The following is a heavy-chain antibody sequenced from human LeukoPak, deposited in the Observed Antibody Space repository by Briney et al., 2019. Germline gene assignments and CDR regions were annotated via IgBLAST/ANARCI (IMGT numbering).Heavy chain of an antibody. D-gene: IGHD5-12*01. J-gene: IGHJ4*02. CDR1: GGTFSSYA. Sequence: GASVKVSCKASGGTFSSYAISWVRQAPGQGLEWMGGIIPIFGTANYAQKFQGRVTITTNESTSTAYMELSSLRSEDTAVYYCARAPPYGGYGGFDYWGQGTLVTVSS. CDR2: IIPIFGTA. CDR3: ARAPPYGGYGGFDY. V-gene: IGHV1-69*05.